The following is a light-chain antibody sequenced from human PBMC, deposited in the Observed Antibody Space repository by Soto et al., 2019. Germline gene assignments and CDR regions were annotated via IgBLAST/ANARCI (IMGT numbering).Light chain of an antibody. V-gene: IGKV3-20*01. CDR2: GVS. CDR3: QQYGRSPYT. CDR1: ETVRNSY. J-gene: IGKJ2*01. Sequence: EIVLTQSPVTLSLSPGERATLSCRASETVRNSYLAWYQQKLGQAPRLLMYGVSARATGIPDRFRGSESATDFTLTITRLXXXXXGVYYCQQYGRSPYTFGQGTKLEIK.